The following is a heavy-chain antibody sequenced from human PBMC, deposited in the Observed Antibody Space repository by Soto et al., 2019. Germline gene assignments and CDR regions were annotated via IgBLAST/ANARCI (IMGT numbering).Heavy chain of an antibody. CDR3: ARHVRENYYGSGSYMPNYYYYYMDV. Sequence: PSETLSLTCTFSGGSISSSSYYWGWIRQPPGKGLEWIGSIYYSGSTHYNPSLKSRVTISVDTSKNQFSLKLSSVTAADTAVYYCARHVRENYYGSGSYMPNYYYYYMDVWGKGTTVTVSS. CDR2: IYYSGST. CDR1: GGSISSSSYY. J-gene: IGHJ6*03. D-gene: IGHD3-10*01. V-gene: IGHV4-39*01.